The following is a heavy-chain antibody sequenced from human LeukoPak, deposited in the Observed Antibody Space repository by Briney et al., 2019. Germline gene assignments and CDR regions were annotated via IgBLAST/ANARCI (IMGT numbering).Heavy chain of an antibody. CDR2: INSDGSST. V-gene: IGHV3-74*01. Sequence: GGSLRLSCAASGFTFSSYWMHWVRQAPGKGLVWVSRINSDGSSTNYADSVKGRFTISRDNAKNTLHLQMNSLRAEDMAVYYCARHVVAVGFDYWGQGTLVTVSS. J-gene: IGHJ4*02. CDR1: GFTFSSYW. CDR3: ARHVVAVGFDY. D-gene: IGHD3-22*01.